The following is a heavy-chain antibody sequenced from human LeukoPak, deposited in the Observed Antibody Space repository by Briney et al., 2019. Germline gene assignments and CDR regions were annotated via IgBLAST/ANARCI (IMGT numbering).Heavy chain of an antibody. D-gene: IGHD3-10*01. J-gene: IGHJ5*02. CDR2: INRDGRTT. CDR1: GFTFSTYW. Sequence: GRSLRLACPASGFTFSTYWMHWVRQPPGNGRVWVSRINRDGRTTTYTDSGKDRFTISRDTAKNTLYLQMNSLRAKDTAVYYCEREYGFGSGSYFPWGQGTLVTVSS. CDR3: EREYGFGSGSYFP. V-gene: IGHV3-74*01.